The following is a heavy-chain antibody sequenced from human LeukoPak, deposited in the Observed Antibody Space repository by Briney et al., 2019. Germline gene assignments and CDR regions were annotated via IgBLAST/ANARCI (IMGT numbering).Heavy chain of an antibody. CDR1: GFTFSSYG. CDR3: AKGGEWELLLADY. Sequence: GGSLRLSCAASGFTFSSYGMHWVRQAPGKGLEWVAVISYDGSNKYYADSVKGRFTISRDNSKNTLYLQMNSLRAEDTAVYYCAKGGEWELLLADYWGQGTLVTVSS. D-gene: IGHD1-26*01. J-gene: IGHJ4*02. CDR2: ISYDGSNK. V-gene: IGHV3-30*18.